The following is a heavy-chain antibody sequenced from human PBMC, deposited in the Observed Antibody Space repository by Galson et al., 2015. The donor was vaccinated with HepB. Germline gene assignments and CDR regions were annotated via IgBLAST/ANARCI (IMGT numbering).Heavy chain of an antibody. J-gene: IGHJ4*02. CDR1: GFIFSSYE. Sequence: SLRLSCAASGFIFSSYEMNWVRQAPGKGLEWVAYITSSGSIIYYADSVKGRFTTSRDNAKNSLYLQMHSLRAEDTAVYYCAREGYSYGQYYFDLWGQGTLVTVSS. CDR2: ITSSGSII. D-gene: IGHD5-18*01. V-gene: IGHV3-48*03. CDR3: AREGYSYGQYYFDL.